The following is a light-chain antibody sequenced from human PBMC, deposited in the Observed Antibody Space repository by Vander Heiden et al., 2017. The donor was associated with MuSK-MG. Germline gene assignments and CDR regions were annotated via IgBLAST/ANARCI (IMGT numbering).Light chain of an antibody. V-gene: IGKV1-27*01. CDR2: SAS. CDR1: HGISNY. CDR3: QKDNSAPFT. Sequence: DIQMTQSPTSLSASLGDRVTITSLVSHGISNYLAWYQQKPGKVPKLLIYSASTSQSGVPSRFSGSGSGTDFTLTISSLQPEDVATYYCQKDNSAPFTFGQGTQVDIK. J-gene: IGKJ5*01.